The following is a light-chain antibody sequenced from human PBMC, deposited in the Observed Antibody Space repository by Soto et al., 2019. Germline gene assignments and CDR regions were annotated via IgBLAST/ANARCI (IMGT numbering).Light chain of an antibody. J-gene: IGLJ3*02. CDR3: SSYAGSNFWV. V-gene: IGLV2-8*01. CDR2: EVS. Sequence: QSALTQPPSASGSPGQSVTISCTGTSSDVGGYDYVSWYQQHPGKAPKVIIYEVSKRPSGVPDRFSGSKSSNTASLTVSGLQAEDEADYYCSSYAGSNFWVFGGGTQLTVL. CDR1: SSDVGGYDY.